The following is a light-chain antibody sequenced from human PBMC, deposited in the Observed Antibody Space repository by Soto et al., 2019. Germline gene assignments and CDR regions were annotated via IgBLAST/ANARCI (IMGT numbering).Light chain of an antibody. J-gene: IGKJ5*01. CDR3: QQANSFPIT. CDR1: QGITNR. CDR2: EAS. V-gene: IGKV1D-12*01. Sequence: DIQMTQSPSSVSASVGDRVTITCRASQGITNRLAWYQQKPGKAPKPLIYEASSLQSGVPSRISGSGSGTDFTLTISSLQPEDSATYYCQQANSFPITFGQGTRLEIK.